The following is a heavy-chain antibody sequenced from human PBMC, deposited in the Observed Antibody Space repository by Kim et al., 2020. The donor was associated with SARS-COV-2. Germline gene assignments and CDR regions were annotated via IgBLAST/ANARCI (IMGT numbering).Heavy chain of an antibody. J-gene: IGHJ6*02. CDR3: ARDGDYYDSGSLYGMDV. D-gene: IGHD3-10*01. V-gene: IGHV1-3*01. CDR1: GYTFTSYA. Sequence: ASVKVSCKASGYTFTSYAMHWVRQAPGQRLEWMGWINAGNGNTKYSQKFQGRVTITRDTSASTAYMELSSLRSEDTAVYYCARDGDYYDSGSLYGMDVWGQGTTVTVSS. CDR2: INAGNGNT.